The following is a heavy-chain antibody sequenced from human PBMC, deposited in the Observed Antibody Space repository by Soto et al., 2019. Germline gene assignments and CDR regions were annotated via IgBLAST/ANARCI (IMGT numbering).Heavy chain of an antibody. CDR2: IIPIFGTT. CDR3: ARDRTDSGYYTNWLDP. J-gene: IGHJ5*02. CDR1: GGTFGSDA. D-gene: IGHD3-22*01. V-gene: IGHV1-69*06. Sequence: SVTVSCKASGGTFGSDAITWVRQAPGQGLEWVGRIIPIFGTTNYAQNLQGRVTISADKSTLTSYMELHSLTSDDTALYYCARDRTDSGYYTNWLDPWGQGNQVTVSS.